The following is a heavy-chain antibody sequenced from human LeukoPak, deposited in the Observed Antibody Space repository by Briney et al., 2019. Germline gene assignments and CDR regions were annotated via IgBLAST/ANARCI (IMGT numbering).Heavy chain of an antibody. Sequence: GGSLRLSCAASGFTVSSKYMSWVRQAPGKGLEWVSVIYSGGSTYYADSVKGRFTISRDNSKNTLYLQMNSLRAEDTAVYYCARAPGSSWPPSLDYWGQGTLVTVSS. CDR2: IYSGGST. CDR3: ARAPGSSWPPSLDY. CDR1: GFTVSSKY. J-gene: IGHJ4*02. D-gene: IGHD6-13*01. V-gene: IGHV3-53*01.